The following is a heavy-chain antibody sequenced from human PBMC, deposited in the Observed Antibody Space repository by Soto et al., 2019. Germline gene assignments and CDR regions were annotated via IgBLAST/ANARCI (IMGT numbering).Heavy chain of an antibody. CDR1: GFTFSSYA. Sequence: QVQLVKSGGGVVQPGRPLRLSCAASGFTFSSYAMHWVRQAPGKGLEWVAVVSYDGSNGYYADSVKGRLTLSRDNPKNTLYLQMNSLRVEDTAVYYCARGSAYYYGSGTSKFDPWGQGTLVTVSS. CDR2: VSYDGSNG. CDR3: ARGSAYYYGSGTSKFDP. D-gene: IGHD3-10*01. V-gene: IGHV3-30-3*01. J-gene: IGHJ5*02.